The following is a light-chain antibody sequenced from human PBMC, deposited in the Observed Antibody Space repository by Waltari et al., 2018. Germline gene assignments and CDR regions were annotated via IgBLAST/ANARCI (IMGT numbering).Light chain of an antibody. V-gene: IGLV2-14*03. Sequence: QSALTQPASVSGSPGQSITISCTGTNSDIGASNLVSWYQQHPVNTPKLFIYDVNARPSGVSHRFSGSKSGNTASLTISGLQAEDEADYYCSSYTASSTVVFGGGTKLTVL. CDR2: DVN. J-gene: IGLJ2*01. CDR1: NSDIGASNL. CDR3: SSYTASSTVV.